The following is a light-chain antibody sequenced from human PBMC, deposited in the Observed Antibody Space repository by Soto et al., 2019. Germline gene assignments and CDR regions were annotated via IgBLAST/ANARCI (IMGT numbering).Light chain of an antibody. CDR3: QQGGT. CDR1: QSVSSN. CDR2: GAT. V-gene: IGKV3-15*01. Sequence: EIVMTQSPATLSVSPGERATLSCRASQSVSSNLAWYQQKPGQAPRLLIYGATTRATGIPARFGGSGSGTEFTLTISSLQSEDFAVYYCQQGGTFGQGTKVEIK. J-gene: IGKJ1*01.